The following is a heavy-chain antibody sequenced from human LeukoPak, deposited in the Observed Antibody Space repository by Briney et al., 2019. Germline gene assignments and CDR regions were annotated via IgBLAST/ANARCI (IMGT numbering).Heavy chain of an antibody. CDR1: GGSISSYY. Sequence: SETLSLTCTVSGGSISSYYWSWIRQPPGKGLEWIGYIYYIGSTNSNPSLKSRAPLPGDTSKTQFSLNLGSLTAAATPGIYCAKVGGYGDNFDYWGQGTLVTVSS. V-gene: IGHV4-59*01. CDR2: IYYIGST. D-gene: IGHD4-17*01. CDR3: AKVGGYGDNFDY. J-gene: IGHJ4*02.